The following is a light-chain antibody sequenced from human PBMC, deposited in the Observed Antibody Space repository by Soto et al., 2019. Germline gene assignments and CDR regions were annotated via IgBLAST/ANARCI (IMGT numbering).Light chain of an antibody. Sequence: EIVLTQSPGTLSLSPGERGTLSCRASQSVSSSYLAWFQQKPGQAPRLLIYGASSRATGIPDRFSGSGSGTDFTLTISRLEPADFAVYYCQQYSNLPITFGHGTRLEIK. V-gene: IGKV3-20*01. CDR2: GAS. CDR1: QSVSSSY. CDR3: QQYSNLPIT. J-gene: IGKJ5*01.